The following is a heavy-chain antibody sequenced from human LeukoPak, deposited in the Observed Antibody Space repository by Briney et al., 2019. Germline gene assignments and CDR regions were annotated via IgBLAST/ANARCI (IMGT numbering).Heavy chain of an antibody. D-gene: IGHD3-22*01. Sequence: GGSLRLSCAASGFTFSSYWMDWVRQAPGKGLKWVANIKQDGSEVYYVDSVKGRFTISRDNTQKSLFLQMSSLRAEDTAVYFCASSYFDSSTHAYDIWGQGTMVTVSS. CDR2: IKQDGSEV. V-gene: IGHV3-7*01. CDR1: GFTFSSYW. CDR3: ASSYFDSSTHAYDI. J-gene: IGHJ3*02.